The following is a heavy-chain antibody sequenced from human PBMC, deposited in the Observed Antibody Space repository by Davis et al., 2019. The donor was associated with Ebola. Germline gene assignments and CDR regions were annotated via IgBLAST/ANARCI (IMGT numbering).Heavy chain of an antibody. J-gene: IGHJ4*02. V-gene: IGHV6-1*01. CDR3: ARGWLRSKFDY. D-gene: IGHD5-12*01. Sequence: PSETLSLTCAISGDSVSTAGWNWIRQSPSRGLEWLGRTYYTSRWYNDYALSVKSRITINPDTSENQFSLQLDSVTPEDTAVYYCARGWLRSKFDYWGQGTLVTVSS. CDR2: TYYTSRWYN. CDR1: GDSVSTAG.